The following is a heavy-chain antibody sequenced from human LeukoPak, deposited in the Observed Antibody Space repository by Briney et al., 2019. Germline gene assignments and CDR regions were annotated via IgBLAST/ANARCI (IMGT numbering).Heavy chain of an antibody. CDR1: GYNFTNYW. CDR3: ARRRDLYSGSYYPFDY. CDR2: IYPDDSDT. J-gene: IGHJ4*02. V-gene: IGHV5-51*01. D-gene: IGHD1-26*01. Sequence: GESLKISCKGSGYNFTNYWIDWVRQMPGKGLEWMGIIYPDDSDTTYSPSFQGQVIISADKSISTAYLQWSSLKASDTAMYYCARRRDLYSGSYYPFDYWGQGTLVTVSS.